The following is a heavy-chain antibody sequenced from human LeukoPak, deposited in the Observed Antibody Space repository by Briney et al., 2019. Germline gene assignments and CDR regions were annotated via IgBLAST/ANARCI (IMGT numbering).Heavy chain of an antibody. Sequence: GGSLRLSRAASGFTFISYDIHWVRQAPGKGLEWVAVMTSDGSLKIYTDSVRGRFTISRDNSKNTLYLEMNSLRVDDTAIYYCARDPRSAAPDYFDSWGQGTLVTVSS. CDR1: GFTFISYD. CDR3: ARDPRSAAPDYFDS. D-gene: IGHD6-13*01. CDR2: MTSDGSLK. J-gene: IGHJ4*02. V-gene: IGHV3-30-3*01.